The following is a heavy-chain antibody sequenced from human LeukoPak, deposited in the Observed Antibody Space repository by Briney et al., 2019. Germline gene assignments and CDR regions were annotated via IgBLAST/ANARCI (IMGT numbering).Heavy chain of an antibody. CDR2: TNYRGST. Sequence: SETLSLTCAVYGGSLSDDYWSWIRQPPGEGLEWIGETNYRGSTKYNPSLKSRVTISVDTSKKQFSLKVRSVTAADTGVYYCARGGLYCGGDCYSGVDVWGQGTTVTVS. CDR3: ARGGLYCGGDCYSGVDV. D-gene: IGHD2-21*01. V-gene: IGHV4-34*01. CDR1: GGSLSDDY. J-gene: IGHJ6*02.